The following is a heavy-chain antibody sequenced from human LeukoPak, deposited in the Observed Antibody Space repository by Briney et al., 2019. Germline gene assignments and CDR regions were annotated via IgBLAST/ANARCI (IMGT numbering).Heavy chain of an antibody. D-gene: IGHD3-22*01. CDR3: AIYHSGGYTSYFDY. CDR2: ISHSGIT. Sequence: SETLPLTCAVYGGSFSGYYWGWIRQSPDMGLEWIGIISHSGITDYNPSLKSRVTISVDKSKNQFSLKLTSVTAADTAVYYCAIYHSGGYTSYFDYWGQGSLVTVSS. J-gene: IGHJ4*02. V-gene: IGHV4-34*01. CDR1: GGSFSGYY.